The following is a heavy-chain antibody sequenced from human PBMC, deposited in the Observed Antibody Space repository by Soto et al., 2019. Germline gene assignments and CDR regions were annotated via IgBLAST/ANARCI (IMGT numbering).Heavy chain of an antibody. D-gene: IGHD2-15*01. CDR1: GYTFINYA. CDR3: ARGGAGYYFDY. J-gene: IGHJ4*02. Sequence: QVQLVQSGAEEKKPGASVKVSCKASGYTFINYAIHWVRQAPGQRLEWMGWINAGNGDTKYSQKFQGRVTITRDTSANTAYMELRGLRSEDTAVYYCARGGAGYYFDYWGQGTLVTVSS. CDR2: INAGNGDT. V-gene: IGHV1-3*05.